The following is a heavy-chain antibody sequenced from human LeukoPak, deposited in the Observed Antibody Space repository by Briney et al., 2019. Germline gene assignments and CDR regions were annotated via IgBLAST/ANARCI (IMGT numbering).Heavy chain of an antibody. CDR3: ARDTLGEGEDANYAVYYFDY. J-gene: IGHJ4*02. V-gene: IGHV3-7*01. CDR2: IKQDGNEK. CDR1: GFTFSSYW. D-gene: IGHD4/OR15-4a*01. Sequence: GGSLRLSCAASGFTFSSYWMSWVRQAPGKGLEWVANIKQDGNEKYYVDSVKGRFTISRDNAKNSLDLQMNSLRAEDTAVYYCARDTLGEGEDANYAVYYFDYWGQGTPVTVSS.